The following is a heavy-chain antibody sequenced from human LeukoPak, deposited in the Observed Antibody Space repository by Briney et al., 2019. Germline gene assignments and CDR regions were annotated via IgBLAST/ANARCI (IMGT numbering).Heavy chain of an antibody. CDR1: GGSFSGYY. V-gene: IGHV4-34*01. CDR3: ARRVVRGANWFDP. Sequence: SETLSLTCAVYGGSFSGYYWSWIRQPPGKGLEWIGEINHSGSTNYNPSLKSRVTISVDTSKNQFSLKLSSVTAADTAVYYRARRVVRGANWFDPWGQGTLVTVSS. D-gene: IGHD3-10*01. J-gene: IGHJ5*02. CDR2: INHSGST.